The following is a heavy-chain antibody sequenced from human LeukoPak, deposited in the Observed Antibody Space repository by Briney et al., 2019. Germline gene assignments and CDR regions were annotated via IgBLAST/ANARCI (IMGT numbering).Heavy chain of an antibody. D-gene: IGHD5-18*01. Sequence: SETLSLTCAVYGGSFSGYYWSWIRQPPGKGLEWIGEINHSGSTNYNPSLKSRVTISVDTSKNQFSLKLSSVAAADTAVYYCARDVGGYGYWYFDLWGRGTLVTVSS. J-gene: IGHJ2*01. CDR3: ARDVGGYGYWYFDL. CDR2: INHSGST. V-gene: IGHV4-34*01. CDR1: GGSFSGYY.